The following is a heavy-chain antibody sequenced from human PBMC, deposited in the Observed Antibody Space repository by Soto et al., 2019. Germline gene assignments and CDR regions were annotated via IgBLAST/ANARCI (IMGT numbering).Heavy chain of an antibody. D-gene: IGHD3-22*01. Sequence: EVQLVESGGGLVQPGGSLRLSCAASGFTFSNAWMHWVRQAPGKGLEWVGRIKSKTDGGKTAYAAPVKGSFTISRADSKNTLYLEINSLKSEETAVYYCSTAVCPDSSWDYDYWGQGTMVTVFS. CDR3: STAVCPDSSWDYDY. CDR2: IKSKTDGGKT. CDR1: GFTFSNAW. V-gene: IGHV3-15*07. J-gene: IGHJ4*02.